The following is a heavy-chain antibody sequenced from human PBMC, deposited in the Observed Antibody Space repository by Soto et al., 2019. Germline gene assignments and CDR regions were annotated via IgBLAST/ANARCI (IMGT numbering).Heavy chain of an antibody. CDR3: AKDWVYCSGGSCPRPFDY. CDR1: GFTFSSYA. J-gene: IGHJ4*02. D-gene: IGHD2-15*01. V-gene: IGHV3-23*01. Sequence: EVQLLESGGGLVQPGGSLRLSCAASGFTFSSYAMTWVRRAPGKGLEWVSTISGSGATTHYADSVKGRFTISRDNSKNTLCLQMNSLRAEDTAVYYCAKDWVYCSGGSCPRPFDYWGQGTLVTVSS. CDR2: ISGSGATT.